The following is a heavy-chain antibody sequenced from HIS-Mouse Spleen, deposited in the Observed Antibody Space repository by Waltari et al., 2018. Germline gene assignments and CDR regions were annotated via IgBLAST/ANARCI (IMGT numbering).Heavy chain of an antibody. CDR3: ARGSTIFGVVIIGGAFDI. D-gene: IGHD3-3*01. J-gene: IGHJ3*02. V-gene: IGHV4-38-2*02. CDR1: GYSISSGYY. CDR2: IYHSGST. Sequence: QVQLQESGPGLVKPSETLSLTCTVSGYSISSGYYWGWIRQPPGKGLEWIGSIYHSGSTYYNPSPKSRVTISVDTSKNQFSLKLSSVTAADTAVYYCARGSTIFGVVIIGGAFDIWGQGTMVTVSS.